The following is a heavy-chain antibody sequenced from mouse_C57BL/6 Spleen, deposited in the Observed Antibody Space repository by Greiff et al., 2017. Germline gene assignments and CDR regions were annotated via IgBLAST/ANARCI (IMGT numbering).Heavy chain of an antibody. CDR3: VRDYYGSSYCFDY. Sequence: QVQLQQSGPELVKPGASVKISCKASGYAFSSSWMNWVKQRPGKGLEWIGRIYPGDGDTNYNGKFKGKATLTADKSSSTAYMQLSSLTSEDSAVYFCVRDYYGSSYCFDYWGQGTTLTVSS. CDR2: IYPGDGDT. J-gene: IGHJ2*01. V-gene: IGHV1-82*01. CDR1: GYAFSSSW. D-gene: IGHD1-1*01.